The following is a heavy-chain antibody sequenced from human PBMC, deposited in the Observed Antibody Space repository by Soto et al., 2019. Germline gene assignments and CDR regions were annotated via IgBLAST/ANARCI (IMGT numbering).Heavy chain of an antibody. CDR1: GFTFSSYA. D-gene: IGHD3-9*01. V-gene: IGHV3-23*01. CDR2: ISGSGGST. CDR3: AKGDDYDILTCYYRDALGFYY. Sequence: GGSLRLSCAASGFTFSSYAMSWVRQAPGKGLEWVSAISGSGGSTYYADSVKGRFTISRDNSKNTLYLQMMGLRPEDTAVYYCAKGDDYDILTCYYRDALGFYYWCHGTLATGSS. J-gene: IGHJ4*01.